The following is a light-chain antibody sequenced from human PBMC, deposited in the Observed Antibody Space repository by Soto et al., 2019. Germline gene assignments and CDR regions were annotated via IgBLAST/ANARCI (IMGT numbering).Light chain of an antibody. V-gene: IGLV2-14*01. Sequence: QSVLTQPASVSGSPGQSITISCTGTSSDVGGYNYVSWYQQHPGKAPKLMIYDVSNRPSGVSNRFSGSKSGNTASLTISGLQAEDEADYYCSSYTSSSNSYVFGPGTKVTVL. CDR2: DVS. CDR3: SSYTSSSNSYV. J-gene: IGLJ1*01. CDR1: SSDVGGYNY.